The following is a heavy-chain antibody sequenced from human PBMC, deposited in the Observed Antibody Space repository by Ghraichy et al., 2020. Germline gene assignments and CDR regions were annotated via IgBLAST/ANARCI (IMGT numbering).Heavy chain of an antibody. D-gene: IGHD3-22*01. J-gene: IGHJ4*01. CDR2: ISWNSGSI. Sequence: GGSLRLSCATSGFTFDDYAMHWVRQAPGKGLKWVSGISWNSGSIGYADSVKGRFTISRDNAKNSLYLQMNSLRAEDTALYYCAKDGKYYDSSGYYDYWGHGTLVTVSS. CDR1: GFTFDDYA. V-gene: IGHV3-9*01. CDR3: AKDGKYYDSSGYYDY.